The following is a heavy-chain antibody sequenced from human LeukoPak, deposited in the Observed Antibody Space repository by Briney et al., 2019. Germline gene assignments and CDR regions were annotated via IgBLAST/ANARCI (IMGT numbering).Heavy chain of an antibody. CDR1: GFTSSNYW. V-gene: IGHV3-7*01. J-gene: IGHJ4*02. Sequence: GGSLRLSCAASGFTSSNYWMSWVRQAPGKGLEWVANIKEDGSEKYYVDSVKGRFTISRDNSKNTLYLQMNSLRAEDTAVYYCARGVIVATSNVFDYWGQGTLVTVSS. CDR2: IKEDGSEK. CDR3: ARGVIVATSNVFDY. D-gene: IGHD5-12*01.